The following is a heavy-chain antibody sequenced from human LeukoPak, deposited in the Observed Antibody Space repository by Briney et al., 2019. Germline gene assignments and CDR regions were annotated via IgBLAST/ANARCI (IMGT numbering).Heavy chain of an antibody. Sequence: GGSLRLSCAASGFTFSSYAMSWVRQAPGKGLGWVSVISGSGDNIFYADSVKGRFTISRDISKNTLFLQMNGLRAEDTALYYCAKGNSASSYSSLDYWGQGTLVTVSP. CDR1: GFTFSSYA. D-gene: IGHD2-15*01. J-gene: IGHJ4*02. CDR2: ISGSGDNI. CDR3: AKGNSASSYSSLDY. V-gene: IGHV3-23*01.